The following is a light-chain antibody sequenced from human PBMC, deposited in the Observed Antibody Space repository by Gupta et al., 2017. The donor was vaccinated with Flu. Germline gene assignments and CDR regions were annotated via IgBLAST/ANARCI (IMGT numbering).Light chain of an antibody. J-gene: IGKJ2*03. CDR2: AAS. CDR3: QQVDNLYS. Sequence: DIQMTQSPSSLSASVGDRVTITCQASQDINKYLNWYQQKPGKAPKLLIYAASNLEIGVPSRFSGSGSGTDFTFTISSLQPEDIATYYCQQVDNLYSFGQGTKLEIK. CDR1: QDINKY. V-gene: IGKV1-33*01.